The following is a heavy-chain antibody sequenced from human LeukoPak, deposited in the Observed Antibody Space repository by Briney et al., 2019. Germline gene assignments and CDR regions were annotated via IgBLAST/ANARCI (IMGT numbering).Heavy chain of an antibody. CDR3: ARDPYCSSTSCYYDY. V-gene: IGHV3-21*01. CDR1: RFTVSSYS. Sequence: GGSLRLSCAASRFTVSSYSINWVRQAPGKGLEWVSSISSSSSYIYYADSVRGRFTISRDNAKNSLYLQMNSLRAVDTAVYYCARDPYCSSTSCYYDYWGQGTLVTVSS. CDR2: ISSSSSYI. D-gene: IGHD2-2*01. J-gene: IGHJ4*02.